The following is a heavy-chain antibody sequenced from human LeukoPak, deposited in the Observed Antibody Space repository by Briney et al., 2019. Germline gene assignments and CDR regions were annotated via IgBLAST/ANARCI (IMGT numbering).Heavy chain of an antibody. D-gene: IGHD6-6*01. V-gene: IGHV4-39*01. Sequence: ASETLSLTCTVPGGSISSSSYYWGWIRQPPGKGLEWIGSIYYSGSTYYNPSLKSRVTISVDTSKNQFSLKLSSVTAADSAVFYCFTGGIAALYYFDYWGQGTLVTVSS. J-gene: IGHJ4*02. CDR2: IYYSGST. CDR1: GGSISSSSYY. CDR3: FTGGIAALYYFDY.